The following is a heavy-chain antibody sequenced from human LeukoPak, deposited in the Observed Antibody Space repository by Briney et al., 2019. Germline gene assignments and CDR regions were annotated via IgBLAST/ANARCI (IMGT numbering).Heavy chain of an antibody. CDR2: ISGTSTAI. CDR3: ARGEDY. V-gene: IGHV3-48*02. J-gene: IGHJ4*02. CDR1: GFTFSSSN. Sequence: GGSLRLSCAASGFTFSSSNMHWVRQAPGKGLEWVSFISGTSTAIIYADSVKGRFTISRDIGRKSLYLQMNSLSDEDTAVYYCARGEDYWGQGTLVTVSS.